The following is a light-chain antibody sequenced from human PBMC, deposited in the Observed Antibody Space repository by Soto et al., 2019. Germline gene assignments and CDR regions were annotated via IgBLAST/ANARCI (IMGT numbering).Light chain of an antibody. J-gene: IGLJ3*02. CDR2: GNG. CDR3: AAWDDSLSGWM. V-gene: IGLV1-40*01. CDR1: SSNIGAGHD. Sequence: QSVLTQPPSVSGAPGQRVTISCTGSSSNIGAGHDVHWYLQLPGTAPKLLIYGNGNRPSGVPDRFSGSKSGTSASLAITGLQAEDEADYYCAAWDDSLSGWMFGGGTKLTVL.